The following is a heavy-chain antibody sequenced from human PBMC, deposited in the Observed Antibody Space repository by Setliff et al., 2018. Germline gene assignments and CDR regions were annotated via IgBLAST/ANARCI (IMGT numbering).Heavy chain of an antibody. D-gene: IGHD4-17*01. CDR2: IYYSGST. CDR1: GGSIRSYY. Sequence: SETLSLTCTVSGGSIRSYYWNWIRQPPGKGLEWIGYIYYSGSTNYNPSLKSRVTISVDTSKNQFSLKLSSVTAADTAVYYCARDKGDEYGVDAYAGGGFDIWGQGTMVTVSS. J-gene: IGHJ3*02. V-gene: IGHV4-59*12. CDR3: ARDKGDEYGVDAYAGGGFDI.